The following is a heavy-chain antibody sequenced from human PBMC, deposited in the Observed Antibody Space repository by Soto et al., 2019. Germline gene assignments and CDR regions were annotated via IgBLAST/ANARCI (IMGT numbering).Heavy chain of an antibody. Sequence: QVQLVESGGGVVQPGRSLRLSCEASGFTFSNYAMHWVRQAPGKGLAWVAVISHDGFNKYYADSVKGRFTISRDSSKNTLYLQMNSLIVEDTAVYSCARDSGSSWYFGMDVWGQGTTVTVSS. J-gene: IGHJ6*02. V-gene: IGHV3-30-3*01. CDR3: ARDSGSSWYFGMDV. CDR2: ISHDGFNK. D-gene: IGHD6-13*01. CDR1: GFTFSNYA.